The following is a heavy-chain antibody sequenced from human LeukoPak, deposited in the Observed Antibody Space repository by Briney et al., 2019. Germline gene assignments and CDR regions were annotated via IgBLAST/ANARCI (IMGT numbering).Heavy chain of an antibody. D-gene: IGHD5-18*01. Sequence: QPGGSLRLSCAASGFTFSDYYMSWIRQAPGKGLEWVANIKQDGSEKYYVDSVKGRFTISRDNAKNSLCLQMNSLRADDTAVYYCARDLHTWIQPYYYYMDVWGKGTTVTVSS. J-gene: IGHJ6*03. CDR1: GFTFSDYY. CDR3: ARDLHTWIQPYYYYMDV. CDR2: IKQDGSEK. V-gene: IGHV3-7*01.